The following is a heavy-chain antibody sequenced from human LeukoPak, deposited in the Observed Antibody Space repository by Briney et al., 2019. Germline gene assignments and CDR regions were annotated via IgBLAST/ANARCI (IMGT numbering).Heavy chain of an antibody. V-gene: IGHV1-18*01. CDR1: GYTFTSYG. D-gene: IGHD2-2*01. CDR2: ISAYNGNT. CDR3: ARDSAVPIGYCSSTSCPKPGPTFPYYMDV. Sequence: ASVKVSCKASGYTFTSYGISWVRQAPGQGLEWMGWISAYNGNTNYAQKLQGRVTMTTDTSTSTAYMELRSLRSDDTAVYYCARDSAVPIGYCSSTSCPKPGPTFPYYMDVWGKGTTVTVSS. J-gene: IGHJ6*03.